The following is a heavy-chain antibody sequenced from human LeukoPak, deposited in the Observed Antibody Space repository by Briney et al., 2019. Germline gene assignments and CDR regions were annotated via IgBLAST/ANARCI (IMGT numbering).Heavy chain of an antibody. CDR2: ISWDGGST. CDR3: AKDGGRGSGSYYGYYYGMDV. V-gene: IGHV3-43D*03. D-gene: IGHD1-26*01. Sequence: AGGSLRLSCAASGFTFDDYAMHWVRQAPGKGLEWVSLISWDGGSTYYADSVKGRFTISRDNSKNSLYLQMNSLRAEDTALYYCAKDGGRGSGSYYGYYYGMDVWGQGTTVTVSS. J-gene: IGHJ6*02. CDR1: GFTFDDYA.